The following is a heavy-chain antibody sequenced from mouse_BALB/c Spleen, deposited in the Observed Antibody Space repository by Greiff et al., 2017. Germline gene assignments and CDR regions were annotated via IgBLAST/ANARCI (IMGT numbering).Heavy chain of an antibody. CDR3: ARQGYYGSSYYFDY. CDR2: ISSGGGST. D-gene: IGHD1-1*01. V-gene: IGHV5-12-1*01. Sequence: EVKLMESGGGLVKPGGSLKLSCAASGFAFSSYDMSWVRQTPEKRLEWVAYISSGGGSTYYPDTVKGRFTISRDNAKNTLYLQMSSLKSEDTAMYYCARQGYYGSSYYFDYWGQGTTLTVSS. CDR1: GFAFSSYD. J-gene: IGHJ2*01.